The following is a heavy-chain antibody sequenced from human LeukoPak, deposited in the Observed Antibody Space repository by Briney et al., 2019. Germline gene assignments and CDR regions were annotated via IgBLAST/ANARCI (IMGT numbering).Heavy chain of an antibody. V-gene: IGHV3-11*05. D-gene: IGHD4-17*01. Sequence: GGSLRLSCAASGFTFSNYYMSWVRQAPGKGLEWVSYISSSSSYTNYADSVKGRFTISRDNAKNSLYLQMNSLRAEDTAVYYCARAQLHDYGVFDHWGQGTLVTVSS. CDR2: ISSSSSYT. CDR1: GFTFSNYY. J-gene: IGHJ5*02. CDR3: ARAQLHDYGVFDH.